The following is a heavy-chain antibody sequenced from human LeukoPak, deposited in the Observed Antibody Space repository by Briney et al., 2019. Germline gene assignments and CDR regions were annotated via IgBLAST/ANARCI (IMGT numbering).Heavy chain of an antibody. Sequence: ASETLSLTCAVYGGSFSGYYWSWIRQPPGKGLEWIGRINPSGSTNYNPSLKSRVTMSVDTSKNHFSLKLSSVTAADTAVYYCTTGGTYCDYWGQGTLVTVSS. CDR2: INPSGST. V-gene: IGHV4-34*01. CDR1: GGSFSGYY. J-gene: IGHJ4*02. D-gene: IGHD2-21*01. CDR3: TTGGTYCDY.